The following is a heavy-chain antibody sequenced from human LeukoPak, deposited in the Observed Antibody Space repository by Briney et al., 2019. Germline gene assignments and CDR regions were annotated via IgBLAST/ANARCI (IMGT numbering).Heavy chain of an antibody. D-gene: IGHD3-22*01. V-gene: IGHV3-33*08. Sequence: GGSLRLSCAASGFTFSSYGMHWVRQAPGKGLEWVAVIWYDGSNKYYADSVKGRFTISRDNSKNTLYLQMNSLRAEDTAVYYCARELPHYYDSSGSSYGMDVWGQGTTVTVSS. CDR3: ARELPHYYDSSGSSYGMDV. CDR2: IWYDGSNK. J-gene: IGHJ6*02. CDR1: GFTFSSYG.